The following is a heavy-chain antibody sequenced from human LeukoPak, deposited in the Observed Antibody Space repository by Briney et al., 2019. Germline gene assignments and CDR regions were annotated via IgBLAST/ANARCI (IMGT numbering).Heavy chain of an antibody. Sequence: SVKVSCKASGFTFTSSAMQWVRHARGQRLEWIGWIVVGSGNTNYAQKFQERVTITGDVSTSTAYMELGSLRSEDTAVYYCAADWVAAAGALRYYYYMDVWGKGTTVTVSS. J-gene: IGHJ6*03. V-gene: IGHV1-58*02. CDR2: IVVGSGNT. D-gene: IGHD6-13*01. CDR3: AADWVAAAGALRYYYYMDV. CDR1: GFTFTSSA.